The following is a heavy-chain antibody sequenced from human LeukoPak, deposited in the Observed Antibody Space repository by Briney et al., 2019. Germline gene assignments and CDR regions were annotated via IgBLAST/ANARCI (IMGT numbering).Heavy chain of an antibody. D-gene: IGHD4-17*01. Sequence: GGSLRLSCSASGFTFSGYSMGWVRQAPGKGLQWVSSISGSGSITYYIDSVEGRFTISRDNSKNTMYLQMNSLGAEDTAVYYCARGRGGDYVPSRFDYWGQGTLVTVSS. CDR1: GFTFSGYS. CDR2: ISGSGSIT. V-gene: IGHV3-23*01. CDR3: ARGRGGDYVPSRFDY. J-gene: IGHJ4*02.